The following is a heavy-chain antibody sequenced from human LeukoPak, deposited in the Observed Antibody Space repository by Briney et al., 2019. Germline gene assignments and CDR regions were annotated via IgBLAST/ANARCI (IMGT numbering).Heavy chain of an antibody. J-gene: IGHJ4*02. CDR3: ARGGYSSGSDY. CDR1: GVSISSNTYY. D-gene: IGHD6-19*01. Sequence: SETLSLTCTVSGVSISSNTYYWGWIRQPPGKGLEWIGSMYYGGSSYYNPSLKSRVTISVDTSKKQFSLKLSSVTAADTAVYYCARGGYSSGSDYWGQGTLVTVSS. V-gene: IGHV4-39*07. CDR2: MYYGGSS.